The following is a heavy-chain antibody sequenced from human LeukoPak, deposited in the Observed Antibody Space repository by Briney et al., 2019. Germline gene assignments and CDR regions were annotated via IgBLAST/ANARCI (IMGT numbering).Heavy chain of an antibody. V-gene: IGHV3-30-3*01. CDR2: ISYDGSNK. CDR1: GFTFSSYA. D-gene: IGHD3-3*01. Sequence: PGRSLRLSCAASGFTFSSYAMHWVRQAPGKGLEWVAVISYDGSNKYYADSVKGRFTISRDNSKNTLYLQMNSLRAEDTAVYYCAKGIYDFWSGYYSHYWGQGTLVTVSS. CDR3: AKGIYDFWSGYYSHY. J-gene: IGHJ4*02.